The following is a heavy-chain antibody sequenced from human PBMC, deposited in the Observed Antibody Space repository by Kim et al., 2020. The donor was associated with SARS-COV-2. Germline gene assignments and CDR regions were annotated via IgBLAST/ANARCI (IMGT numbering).Heavy chain of an antibody. CDR3: AKIEFDILTYGMDV. V-gene: IGHV3-30*18. J-gene: IGHJ6*02. CDR1: GFTFSSYG. D-gene: IGHD3-9*01. CDR2: ISYDGSNK. Sequence: GGSLRLSCAASGFTFSSYGMHWVRQAPGKGLEWVAVISYDGSNKYYADSVKGRFTISRDNSKNTLYLQMNSLRAEDTAVYYCAKIEFDILTYGMDVWGQGTTVTVSS.